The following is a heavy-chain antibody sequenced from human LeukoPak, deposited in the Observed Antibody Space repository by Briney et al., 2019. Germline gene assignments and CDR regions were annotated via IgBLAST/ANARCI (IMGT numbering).Heavy chain of an antibody. CDR1: GFTFSSYE. CDR3: ARDGGSWYKSPYVDY. D-gene: IGHD6-13*01. V-gene: IGHV3-48*03. J-gene: IGHJ4*02. CDR2: ISSSGSTI. Sequence: GGSLRLSCAASGFTFSSYEMNWVRQAPGKGLEWVSYISSSGSTIYYADSVKGRFTISRDNAKNSLYLQMNSLRAEDTAVYYCARDGGSWYKSPYVDYWGQGTLVTVSS.